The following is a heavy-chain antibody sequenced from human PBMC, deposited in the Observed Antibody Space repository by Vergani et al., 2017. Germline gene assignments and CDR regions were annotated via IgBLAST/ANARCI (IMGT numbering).Heavy chain of an antibody. CDR2: IHHSGDT. Sequence: QVQLQESGPGLVKPSETLTLTCDVSDSSIMTNPYWGWFRQSPGKGLEWIGCIHHSGDTHYNSSLKSRVTISLDTSNNQFSLKLSSVTAADTAVYYCVRAPHRYGMDVWGQGTTVTVSS. CDR1: DSSIMTNPY. CDR3: VRAPHRYGMDV. J-gene: IGHJ6*02. V-gene: IGHV4-38-2*01.